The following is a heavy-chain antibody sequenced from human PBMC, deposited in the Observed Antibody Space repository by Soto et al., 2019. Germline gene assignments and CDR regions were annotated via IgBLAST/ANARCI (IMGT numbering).Heavy chain of an antibody. J-gene: IGHJ6*02. V-gene: IGHV4-34*01. Sequence: PSETLSLTCAVYGGAFSGYYWSWIRQPPGKGLEWIGEINHSGSTNYNPSLKSRVTISVDTSKNQFSLKLSSVTAADTAVYYCARLSGCSGGSCYSWGQGTTVTV. CDR1: GGAFSGYY. D-gene: IGHD2-15*01. CDR3: ARLSGCSGGSCYS. CDR2: INHSGST.